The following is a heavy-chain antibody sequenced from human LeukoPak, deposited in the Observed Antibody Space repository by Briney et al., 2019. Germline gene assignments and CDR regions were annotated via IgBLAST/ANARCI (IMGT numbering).Heavy chain of an antibody. CDR1: VFTFGDYA. Sequence: GGSLRLSCTASVFTFGDYAMSWVRQAPGKGLEWVGFIRSKAYGGTTEYAASVKGRFTISRDDSKSIAYLQMNSLKTEDTAVYCCTRGTRRDGYNAVQYYWGQGTLVTVSS. CDR2: IRSKAYGGTT. CDR3: TRGTRRDGYNAVQYY. V-gene: IGHV3-49*04. D-gene: IGHD5-24*01. J-gene: IGHJ4*02.